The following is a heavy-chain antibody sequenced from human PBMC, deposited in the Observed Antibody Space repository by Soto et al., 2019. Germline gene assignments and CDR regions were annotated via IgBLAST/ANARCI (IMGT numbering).Heavy chain of an antibody. CDR1: GGSISSYY. CDR2: IYYRGST. V-gene: IGHV4-59*01. J-gene: IGHJ2*01. CDR3: ARFNWYFDL. Sequence: QVQLQESGPGLVKPSETLSLTCTVSGGSISSYYWSWIRQPPGKGLEWIGYIYYRGSTNYNPSLKXRXTXXVDTSKNQVSLKLSSVTAADTAMYYCARFNWYFDLWGRGTLVTVSS.